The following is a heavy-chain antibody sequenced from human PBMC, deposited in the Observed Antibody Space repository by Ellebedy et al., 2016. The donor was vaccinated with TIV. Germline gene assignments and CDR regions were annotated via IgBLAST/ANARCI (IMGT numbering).Heavy chain of an antibody. CDR1: GYTFTSYY. J-gene: IGHJ4*02. D-gene: IGHD6-6*01. V-gene: IGHV1-46*01. CDR3: ARGKSNLYRSIVARPYDY. CDR2: INPSGGST. Sequence: AASVKVSCKASGYTFTSYYMHWVRQAPGQGLEWMGIINPSGGSTSYAQKFQGRVTMTRDTSTSTVYMELSSLRSEDTAVYYCARGKSNLYRSIVARPYDYWGQGTLVTVSS.